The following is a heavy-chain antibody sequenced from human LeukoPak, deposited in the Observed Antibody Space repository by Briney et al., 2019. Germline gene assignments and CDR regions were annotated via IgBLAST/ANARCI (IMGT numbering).Heavy chain of an antibody. J-gene: IGHJ3*02. Sequence: GGSLRLSCAASGFTFSSCGMHWVRQAPGKGLEWVAVIWYDGSNKYYADSVKGRFTISRDNSKNTLYLQMNSLRAEDTAVYYCARDQDGYGEPTYAFDIWGQGTMVTVSS. CDR2: IWYDGSNK. CDR1: GFTFSSCG. D-gene: IGHD4-17*01. V-gene: IGHV3-33*01. CDR3: ARDQDGYGEPTYAFDI.